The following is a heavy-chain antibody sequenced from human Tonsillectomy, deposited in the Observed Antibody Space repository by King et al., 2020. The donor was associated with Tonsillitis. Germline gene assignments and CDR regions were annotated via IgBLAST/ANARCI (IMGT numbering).Heavy chain of an antibody. CDR2: ISSNGGST. J-gene: IGHJ5*02. Sequence: VQLVESGGGLVQPGGSLRLSCSASGFTFSSYAMHWVRQAPGKGLEYVSAISSNGGSTYYADSVKGRFTISRDNSKNTLYLQMSSLRAEVTAVYYCVKVDYVILTGYYGSKLPTQNWFDPCGQGTLVTVSS. CDR3: VKVDYVILTGYYGSKLPTQNWFDP. V-gene: IGHV3-64D*06. D-gene: IGHD3-9*01. CDR1: GFTFSSYA.